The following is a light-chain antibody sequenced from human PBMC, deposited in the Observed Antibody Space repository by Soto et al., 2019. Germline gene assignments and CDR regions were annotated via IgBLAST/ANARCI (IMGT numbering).Light chain of an antibody. CDR1: QSISIW. CDR2: KAS. J-gene: IGKJ1*01. CDR3: QQYRTYTPRT. Sequence: DIQMTQSPSTLSASVGDRVTITCRASQSISIWLTWYQQKPGKAPKILIYKASSLESGVPSRFSGSGSGTEFTLTISSLQPDDFATYYCQQYRTYTPRTFSQGTKVDIK. V-gene: IGKV1-5*03.